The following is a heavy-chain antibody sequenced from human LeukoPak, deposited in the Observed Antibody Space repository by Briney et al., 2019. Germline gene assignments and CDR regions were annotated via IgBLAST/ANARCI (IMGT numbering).Heavy chain of an antibody. CDR2: INSNSGGT. D-gene: IGHD3-22*01. CDR1: GYTFTGYY. CDR3: ARVSYYYDSSGYYGY. J-gene: IGHJ4*02. V-gene: IGHV1-2*02. Sequence: ASVKVSCKASGYTFTGYYMHWVRQAPGQGLEWMGWINSNSGGTNYAQKFQGRVTMTRDTSISTAYMELSRLRSDDTAVYYCARVSYYYDSSGYYGYWGQGTLVTVSS.